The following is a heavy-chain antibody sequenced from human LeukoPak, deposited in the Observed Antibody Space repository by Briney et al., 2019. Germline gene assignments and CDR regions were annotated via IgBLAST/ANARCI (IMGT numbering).Heavy chain of an antibody. CDR2: ISFDGSNK. J-gene: IGHJ4*02. CDR1: GFTFSNYG. D-gene: IGHD1-26*01. V-gene: IGHV3-30*18. CDR3: AKDSGSYSYYLHN. Sequence: GRSLRLSCAASGFTFSNYGMHWVRQAPGKGLQWVAVISFDGSNKDYADSVKGRFTISRDKSKNTLYLQMNSLRAEDTAVYYCAKDSGSYSYYLHNWGQGTLDTVSS.